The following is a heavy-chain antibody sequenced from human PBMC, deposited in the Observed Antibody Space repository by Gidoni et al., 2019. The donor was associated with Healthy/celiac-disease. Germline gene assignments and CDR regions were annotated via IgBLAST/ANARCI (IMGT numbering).Heavy chain of an antibody. D-gene: IGHD5-12*01. CDR3: AKKRGYDFSWSIDY. V-gene: IGHV3-30*02. J-gene: IGHJ4*02. Sequence: TISRDNSKNTLYLQMNSLRAEDTAVYYCAKKRGYDFSWSIDYWGQGTLVTVSS.